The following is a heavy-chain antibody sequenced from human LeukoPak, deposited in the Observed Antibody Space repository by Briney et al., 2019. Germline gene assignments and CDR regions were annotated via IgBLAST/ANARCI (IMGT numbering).Heavy chain of an antibody. CDR1: GFTFSSYW. Sequence: PGGSLRLSCAASGFTFSSYWMHWVRQAPAKGLVWVSRVNTDGSTPTYADSVKGRFTISRDNAKNTLYLQMNSLRAEDTAVYYCARDRGSYSDYWGQGTLVTVSS. CDR2: VNTDGSTP. V-gene: IGHV3-74*01. CDR3: ARDRGSYSDY. J-gene: IGHJ4*02. D-gene: IGHD3-16*01.